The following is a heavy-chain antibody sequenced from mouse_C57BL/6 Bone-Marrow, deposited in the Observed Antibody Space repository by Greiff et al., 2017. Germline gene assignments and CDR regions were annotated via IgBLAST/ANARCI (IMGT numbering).Heavy chain of an antibody. CDR2: IWRGGST. Sequence: VQLQQSGPGLVQPSQSLSITCTVSGFSLTSYGVHWVRQSPGKGLEWLGVIWRGGSTDYNAAFMSRLSITKDNSKSQVFFKMNSLQADDTAIYYWAIYYGSSYEYAMDYWGQGTSVTVSS. CDR1: GFSLTSYG. D-gene: IGHD1-1*01. V-gene: IGHV2-5*01. J-gene: IGHJ4*01. CDR3: AIYYGSSYEYAMDY.